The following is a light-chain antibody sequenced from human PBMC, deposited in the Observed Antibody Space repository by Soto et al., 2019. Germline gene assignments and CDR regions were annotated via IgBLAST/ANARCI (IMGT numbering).Light chain of an antibody. Sequence: QAVVTQPASVSGSPGQSIAISCTGSSGDFGNNNFVSWYQQYPGKAPEFIIFEVSKRPPGVSNRFSGSKSGNTASLTISGLQAEDEADYYCCSYADTASVVFGGGTKVTVL. V-gene: IGLV2-23*02. CDR3: CSYADTASVV. CDR1: SGDFGNNNF. CDR2: EVS. J-gene: IGLJ2*01.